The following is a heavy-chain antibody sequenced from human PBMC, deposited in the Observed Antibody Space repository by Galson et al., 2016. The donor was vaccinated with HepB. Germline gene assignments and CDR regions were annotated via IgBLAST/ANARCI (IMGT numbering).Heavy chain of an antibody. V-gene: IGHV3-33*01. Sequence: SLRLSCAASGFTFSSLGMHWVRQAPGKGLEWVAVIWYDGSNKYYADSVKGRFTISRDNSKNTLYLQMNSLRAEATAVYYCARDAFYDTSGLVWHFDYWGQGTLVTVSS. D-gene: IGHD3-22*01. CDR1: GFTFSSLG. J-gene: IGHJ4*02. CDR3: ARDAFYDTSGLVWHFDY. CDR2: IWYDGSNK.